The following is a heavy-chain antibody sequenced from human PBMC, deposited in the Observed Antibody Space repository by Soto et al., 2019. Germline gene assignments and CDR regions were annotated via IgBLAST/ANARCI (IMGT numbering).Heavy chain of an antibody. V-gene: IGHV3-9*01. CDR1: GFTFDDYA. CDR3: ASDYGDYESGYFQH. Sequence: GGSLRLSCAASGFTFDDYAMHWVRQAPGKGLEWVSGISWNSGSIGYADSVKGRFTISRDNAKNSLYLQMNSLRAEDTALYYCASDYGDYESGYFQHWGQGTLVTVSS. CDR2: ISWNSGSI. J-gene: IGHJ1*01. D-gene: IGHD4-17*01.